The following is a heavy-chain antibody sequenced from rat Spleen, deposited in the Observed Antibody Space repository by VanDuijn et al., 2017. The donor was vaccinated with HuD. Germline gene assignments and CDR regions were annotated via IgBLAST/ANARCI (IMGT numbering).Heavy chain of an antibody. CDR2: ISTSGGST. CDR3: TTDRAY. J-gene: IGHJ3*01. Sequence: EVQLVESGGDLVQPGRSLKLSCAASGFTFSDYYMAWVRQAPTKGLEWVASISTSGGSTYYRDSVKGRFTISRDNAKSTLYLQMDSLRSEDTATYYCTTDRAYWGQGTLVTVSS. CDR1: GFTFSDYY. V-gene: IGHV5-27*01.